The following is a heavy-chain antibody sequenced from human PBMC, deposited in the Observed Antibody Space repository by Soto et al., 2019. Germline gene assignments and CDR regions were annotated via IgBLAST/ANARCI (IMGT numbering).Heavy chain of an antibody. V-gene: IGHV1-46*01. Sequence: QVQLVQSGAEVKKPGASVKVSCKASGYTFTHYYIHWVRQAPGQGLEWMGMINPSGGSTDYAQKFQGRVTMTTDTSTTTVYMELSSLRSADTAVYYCARPPFPGCINGVCYPSDHWGQGTLVTVSS. CDR3: ARPPFPGCINGVCYPSDH. D-gene: IGHD2-8*01. CDR1: GYTFTHYY. CDR2: INPSGGST. J-gene: IGHJ4*02.